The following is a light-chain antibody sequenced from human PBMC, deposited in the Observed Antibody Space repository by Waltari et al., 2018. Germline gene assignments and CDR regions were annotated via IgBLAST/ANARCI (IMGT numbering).Light chain of an antibody. J-gene: IGLJ3*02. CDR2: LEGSGSY. CDR1: SGHSDYI. CDR3: ETWDRYTWV. V-gene: IGLV4-60*03. Sequence: QPVLTQSSSASASLGSSVKLSCTLSSGHSDYIIAWHQQQPGKAPRYLMRLEGSGSYNKGSGVPDRYLTFSTLQSEDEADYYCETWDRYTWVFGGGTKLTVL.